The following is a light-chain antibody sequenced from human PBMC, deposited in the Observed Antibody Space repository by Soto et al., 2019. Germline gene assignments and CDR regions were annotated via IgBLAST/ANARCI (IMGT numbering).Light chain of an antibody. CDR2: TSS. CDR3: QESTYFSRT. V-gene: IGKV1-39*01. J-gene: IGKJ1*01. Sequence: DIQLTQSPSSLSASVGDRVTITCRASQNIDRHLNWYQQKPGGPPRLLIDTSSRLQSWVPSRFSGSGSGTDFTLTISGLQPEDFATYYCQESTYFSRTFGQGTKVEIK. CDR1: QNIDRH.